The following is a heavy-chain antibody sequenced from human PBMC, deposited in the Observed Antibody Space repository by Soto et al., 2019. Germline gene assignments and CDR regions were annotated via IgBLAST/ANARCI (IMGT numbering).Heavy chain of an antibody. J-gene: IGHJ3*01. V-gene: IGHV1-2*02. CDR2: INPASGGT. D-gene: IGHD6-19*01. Sequence: QVQLVQSGAEVKKPGASVKVSCKASGYIITAYYMNWVRQAPGQGLEWMGWINPASGGTIYAQKFQGRVTMTTDPSITTAYMELSSLTSDDTAVYYCARDYSAGAGASDFWGQGTMVIVSS. CDR3: ARDYSAGAGASDF. CDR1: GYIITAYY.